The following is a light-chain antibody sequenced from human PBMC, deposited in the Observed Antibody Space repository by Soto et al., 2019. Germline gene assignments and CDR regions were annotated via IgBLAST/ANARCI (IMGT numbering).Light chain of an antibody. J-gene: IGLJ1*01. CDR2: RNF. CDR1: SSNIGAGYD. Sequence: QSVLTQPPSVSGAPGQRVTISCTGSSSNIGAGYDVHWYQQLPGTAPKLLIYRNFNRPSGVPDRFSGSKSGTSASLAITGLQAEDEADYYCQSYDSSLSGYVFGTGTKVTVL. V-gene: IGLV1-40*01. CDR3: QSYDSSLSGYV.